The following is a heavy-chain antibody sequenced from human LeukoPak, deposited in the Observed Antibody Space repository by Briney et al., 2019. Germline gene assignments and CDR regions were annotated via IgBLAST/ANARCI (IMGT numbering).Heavy chain of an antibody. D-gene: IGHD2-8*01. Sequence: ASVKVSCKASGYTFTSYYMHWVRQAPGQGLEWMGIINPSGGSTSYAQKFQGRVTMTRDTSTSTAYMELRSLRSDDTAVYYCARDTNVLLALHFDYWGQGTLVTVSS. CDR1: GYTFTSYY. CDR2: INPSGGST. V-gene: IGHV1-46*01. CDR3: ARDTNVLLALHFDY. J-gene: IGHJ4*02.